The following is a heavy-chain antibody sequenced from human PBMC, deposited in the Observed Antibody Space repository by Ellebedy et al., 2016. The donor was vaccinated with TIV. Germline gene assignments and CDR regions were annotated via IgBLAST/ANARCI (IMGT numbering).Heavy chain of an antibody. Sequence: GESLKISCVVSGFPFGTYAMNWVRQAPGQGLEWISYISNTGEVKKYADSVKGRFTISRDNAKNSLYLQMNSLGAEDTAVYFCARGRYYCSSTSCYAPSWFDPWGQGTLVTVSS. CDR1: GFPFGTYA. J-gene: IGHJ5*02. D-gene: IGHD2-2*01. CDR2: ISNTGEVK. V-gene: IGHV3-48*04. CDR3: ARGRYYCSSTSCYAPSWFDP.